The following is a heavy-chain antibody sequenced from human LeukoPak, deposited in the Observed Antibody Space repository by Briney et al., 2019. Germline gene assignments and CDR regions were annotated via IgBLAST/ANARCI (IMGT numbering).Heavy chain of an antibody. Sequence: SETLSLTCTVSGGSISSSSYYWGWIRQPRGKGLEWFGSIYYSGSTYYNPSLKSRVTISVDTSKNQFSLKLSSVTAADTAVYYCARRNQYYDFWSSYFSYFDYWGQGTLVTVSS. CDR1: GGSISSSSYY. V-gene: IGHV4-39*01. CDR3: ARRNQYYDFWSSYFSYFDY. J-gene: IGHJ4*02. CDR2: IYYSGST. D-gene: IGHD3-3*01.